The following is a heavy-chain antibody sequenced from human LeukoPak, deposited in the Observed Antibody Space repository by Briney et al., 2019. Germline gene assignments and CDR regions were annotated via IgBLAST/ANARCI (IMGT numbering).Heavy chain of an antibody. J-gene: IGHJ4*02. CDR3: ARDLSFGMVSSVSDY. D-gene: IGHD2-8*01. Sequence: PGGSLRLSCAASGFTFSSYSMNWVRQAPGKGLEWVSSISSSSSYIYYADSVKGRFTISRDNAKNSLYLQMNSLRAEDTAVYYCARDLSFGMVSSVSDYWGQGTLVTVSS. V-gene: IGHV3-21*01. CDR2: ISSSSSYI. CDR1: GFTFSSYS.